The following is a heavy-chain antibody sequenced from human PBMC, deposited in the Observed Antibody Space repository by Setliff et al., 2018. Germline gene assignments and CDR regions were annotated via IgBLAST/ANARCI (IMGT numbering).Heavy chain of an antibody. D-gene: IGHD2-2*01. J-gene: IGHJ3*01. CDR1: GYTFTNFG. V-gene: IGHV1-18*01. CDR2: IITSTGKT. CDR3: ARFGGSCSSSSCYASDL. Sequence: GASVKVSCKASGYTFTNFGFHWLRQAPGQGLEWMAMIITSTGKTSYAQKFQGRVTVTTDTYTGTGYMELRSLRSDYTAMYFCARFGGSCSSSSCYASDLWGQGTMVTVSS.